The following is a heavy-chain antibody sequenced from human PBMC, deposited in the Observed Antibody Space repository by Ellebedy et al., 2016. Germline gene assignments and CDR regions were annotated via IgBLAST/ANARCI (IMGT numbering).Heavy chain of an antibody. J-gene: IGHJ3*02. CDR3: ARDRLGAFDI. V-gene: IGHV3-23*01. CDR1: GFTFAIYA. D-gene: IGHD3-16*01. CDR2: IGSSALGT. Sequence: GGSLRLXXAASGFTFAIYAMNWFRQAPGKGPEWVSTIGSSALGTFYADSVKGRFTISRDNAKNSLYLQMNSLRAEDTAVYYCARDRLGAFDIWGQGTMVTVSS.